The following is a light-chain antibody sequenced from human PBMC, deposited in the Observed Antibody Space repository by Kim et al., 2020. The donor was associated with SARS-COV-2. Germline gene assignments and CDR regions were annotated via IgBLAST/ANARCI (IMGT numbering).Light chain of an antibody. CDR1: QTISNNY. Sequence: EIVLTQSPGTLSLSPGERASLSCRASQTISNNYLGWYQQKPGQAPRLLIYGASSRATGIPDRFSGSGSGTDFTLTISRLEPEDFAVYYCQQYGSSPRTFGQGTKVDIK. V-gene: IGKV3-20*01. CDR3: QQYGSSPRT. CDR2: GAS. J-gene: IGKJ1*01.